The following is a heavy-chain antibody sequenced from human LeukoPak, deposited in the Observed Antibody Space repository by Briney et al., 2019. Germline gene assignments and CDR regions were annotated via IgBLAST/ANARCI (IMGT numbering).Heavy chain of an antibody. J-gene: IGHJ3*02. Sequence: GESLKISCKCSVDSFTSYWIGWVRQMPGKGLEWMRIIYPGDSDTRYSPSFQGQVTISADKSISTAYLQWSSLKASDTAMYYCARGIPILEKHWLSGASDIWGPGTMVTVSS. D-gene: IGHD6-19*01. CDR1: VDSFTSYW. CDR2: IYPGDSDT. CDR3: ARGIPILEKHWLSGASDI. V-gene: IGHV5-51*01.